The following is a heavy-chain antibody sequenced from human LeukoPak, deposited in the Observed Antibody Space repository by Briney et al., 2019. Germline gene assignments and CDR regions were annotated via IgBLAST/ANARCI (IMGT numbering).Heavy chain of an antibody. Sequence: SVKVSCKASGYTFTSYGISWVRQAPGQGLEWMGGIIPIFGTANYAQKFQGRVTITADESTSTAYMELSSLRSEDTAVYYCARGRYSGSSSWGQGTLVTVSS. CDR2: IIPIFGTA. J-gene: IGHJ5*02. CDR1: GYTFTSYG. D-gene: IGHD1-26*01. V-gene: IGHV1-69*13. CDR3: ARGRYSGSSS.